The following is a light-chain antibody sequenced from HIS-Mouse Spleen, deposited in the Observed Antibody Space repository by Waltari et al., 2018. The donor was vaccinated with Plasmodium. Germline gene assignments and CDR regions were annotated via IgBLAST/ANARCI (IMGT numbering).Light chain of an antibody. CDR2: EDS. V-gene: IGLV3-10*01. J-gene: IGLJ3*02. CDR3: YSTDSSGNHRV. CDR1: ALPKKY. Sequence: SYELTHQPSVSVSPGQTARITCSVDALPKKYAYWYQQKSGQAPVLGIYEDSKRPPGIPERFSGSSSGTMATLTISGAQVEDEADYYCYSTDSSGNHRVFGGGTKLTVL.